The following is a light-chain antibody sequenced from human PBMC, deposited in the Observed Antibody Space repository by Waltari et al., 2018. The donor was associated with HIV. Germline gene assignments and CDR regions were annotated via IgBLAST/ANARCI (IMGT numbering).Light chain of an antibody. V-gene: IGKV2-30*01. J-gene: IGKJ4*01. CDR1: QSLVYSDGNTY. CDR2: KVF. CDR3: MQGTYWPLT. Sequence: DVVMTQSPLSLPVTLGQPASISCRSSQSLVYSDGNTYLNWFQQRPGQSPRRLIYKVFNRDSGVPDRFSGSGSGTDFTLKISRVEAEDVGVYYCMQGTYWPLTFGGGTKVEIK.